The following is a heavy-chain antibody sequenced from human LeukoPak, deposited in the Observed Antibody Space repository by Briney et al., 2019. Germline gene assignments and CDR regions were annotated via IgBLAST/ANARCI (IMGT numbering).Heavy chain of an antibody. D-gene: IGHD6-13*01. V-gene: IGHV3-20*04. CDR1: GFTFDDYG. CDR2: INWNGGST. J-gene: IGHJ4*02. Sequence: GGSLRLSCAASGFTFDDYGLSWVRQAPGKGLEWVSGINWNGGSTGYADSMKGRFTISRDNAKNSLYLQMNSLRAEDTALYYCARGGSSNSWYLVDYWGQGTLATVSS. CDR3: ARGGSSNSWYLVDY.